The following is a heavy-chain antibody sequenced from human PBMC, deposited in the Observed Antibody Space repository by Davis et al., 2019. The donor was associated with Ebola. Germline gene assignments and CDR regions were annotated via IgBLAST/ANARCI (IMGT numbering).Heavy chain of an antibody. D-gene: IGHD2-2*01. J-gene: IGHJ4*02. Sequence: GGSLRLSCAASGFTFSSYSMNWVRQAPGKGLEWVSSISSSSSYIYYADSVKGRFTISRDNAKNSLYLQMNSLRAEDTAVYYCASGRRYQLLFFDYWGQGTLVTVSS. CDR3: ASGRRYQLLFFDY. CDR1: GFTFSSYS. V-gene: IGHV3-21*01. CDR2: ISSSSSYI.